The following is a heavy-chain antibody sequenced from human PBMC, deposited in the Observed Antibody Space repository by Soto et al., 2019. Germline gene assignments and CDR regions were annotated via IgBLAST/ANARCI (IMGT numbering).Heavy chain of an antibody. CDR2: FNPTGDTA. V-gene: IGHV1-46*01. Sequence: ASVKVSCKASGYTFTSYYINWVRQAPGQGLEWMGIFNPTGDTASYAQKLQGRVTMTRDTSTGTAYMELGSLRSEDTAVYYCARGGRIVDTGIGYYYYHAMDVWGQGTTVTVSS. CDR3: ARGGRIVDTGIGYYYYHAMDV. D-gene: IGHD5-18*01. CDR1: GYTFTSYY. J-gene: IGHJ6*02.